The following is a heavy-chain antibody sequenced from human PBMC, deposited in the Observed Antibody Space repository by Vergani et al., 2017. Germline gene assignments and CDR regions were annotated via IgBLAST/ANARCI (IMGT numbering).Heavy chain of an antibody. D-gene: IGHD3-22*01. CDR2: IHPADSDT. J-gene: IGHJ4*02. CDR1: GYSFTNYW. V-gene: IGHV5-51*01. CDR3: ARLYGRDSSGSKYFDY. Sequence: EVQLVQSGAEVKKPGESLKISCQISGYSFTNYWIGWVRQMPGKGLEWMGIIHPADSDTRYSPSFQGQVTISVDKPISTAYLQRSSLRASDSAMYYCARLYGRDSSGSKYFDYLGQGTLVTVSS.